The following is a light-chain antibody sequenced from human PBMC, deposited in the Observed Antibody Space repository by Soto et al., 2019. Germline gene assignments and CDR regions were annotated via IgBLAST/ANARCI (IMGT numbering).Light chain of an antibody. CDR2: AAS. CDR1: QSISSY. J-gene: IGKJ1*01. Sequence: DIQITQSPSSLSASVGDRVTITCRASQSISSYLNWYQQKPGKAPKLLIYAASSLQSGVPSRFSGSGSGTDFTLTISSLQPEDFATYYCQQSYSTLWTFGQGTKVAIK. V-gene: IGKV1-39*01. CDR3: QQSYSTLWT.